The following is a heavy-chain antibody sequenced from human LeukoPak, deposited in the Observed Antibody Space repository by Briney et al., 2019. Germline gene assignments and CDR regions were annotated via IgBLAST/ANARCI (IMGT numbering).Heavy chain of an antibody. CDR2: INPNSGGT. CDR3: ARVPATSGDIDYDFWSGHYFFDH. Sequence: GASVKVSCKASGYTFTNHQMHWVRQAPGHGLEWMGWINPNSGGTNYAQKFQGRVTMTTDMSITTAYMELTRLQSDDTAVYYCARVPATSGDIDYDFWSGHYFFDHWGQGTLVTVSS. V-gene: IGHV1-2*02. CDR1: GYTFTNHQ. J-gene: IGHJ4*02. D-gene: IGHD3-3*01.